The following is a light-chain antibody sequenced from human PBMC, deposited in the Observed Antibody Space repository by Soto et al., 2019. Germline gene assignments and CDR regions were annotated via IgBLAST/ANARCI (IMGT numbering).Light chain of an antibody. J-gene: IGLJ1*01. V-gene: IGLV1-40*01. CDR2: GND. CDR1: RSNIGAGYD. Sequence: QSVLTQPPSVSGAPGQRVTISCTGSRSNIGAGYDVHWYQHLPGTAPKLLIYGNDNRPSGVPDRFSGSKSGTSAYLAITGLQAEDEANYYCQTHDSSLSSYVFGTGTKVTVL. CDR3: QTHDSSLSSYV.